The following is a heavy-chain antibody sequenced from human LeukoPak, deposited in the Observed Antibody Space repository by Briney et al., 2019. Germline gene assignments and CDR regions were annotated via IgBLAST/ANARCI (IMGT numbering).Heavy chain of an antibody. CDR3: AATSIIFNWFDP. J-gene: IGHJ5*02. D-gene: IGHD1-14*01. CDR1: GGTFSSYA. Sequence: ASVKVSCKASGGTFSSYAISWVRQAPGQGLEWMGGIIPIFGTANYAQKFQGRVTFTTDESTTTAHMELSNLSPEDTAVYYCAATSIIFNWFDPWGQGTLVTVSS. V-gene: IGHV1-69*05. CDR2: IIPIFGTA.